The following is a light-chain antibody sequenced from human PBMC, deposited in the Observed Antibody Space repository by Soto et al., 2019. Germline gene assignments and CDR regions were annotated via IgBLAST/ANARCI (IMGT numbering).Light chain of an antibody. CDR3: VLYMGSGIAV. CDR2: STN. CDR1: SGSVSTTHD. Sequence: QTVVTQEPSFSVSPGGTVTLTCGLSSGSVSTTHDPSWYQQTPGQAPRTLIYSTNTRSSGVPDRFSGSILGNKAALTITGAQADDESDYYCVLYMGSGIAVFGGGTQLTGL. V-gene: IGLV8-61*01. J-gene: IGLJ7*01.